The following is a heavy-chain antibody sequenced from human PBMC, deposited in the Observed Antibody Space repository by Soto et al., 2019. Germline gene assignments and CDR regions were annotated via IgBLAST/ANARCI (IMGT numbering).Heavy chain of an antibody. J-gene: IGHJ6*02. CDR1: GGTFSSYA. CDR2: IIPIFGTA. V-gene: IGHV1-69*01. CDR3: ARGIVVVVAAAVYYYYGMDV. D-gene: IGHD2-15*01. Sequence: QVQLVQSGAAVKKTGSSVKVSCKASGGTFSSYAISWVRQAPGQGLEWMGGIIPIFGTANYAQKFQGRVTITADESTSTAYMELSSLRSEDTAVYYCARGIVVVVAAAVYYYYGMDVWGQGTTVTVSS.